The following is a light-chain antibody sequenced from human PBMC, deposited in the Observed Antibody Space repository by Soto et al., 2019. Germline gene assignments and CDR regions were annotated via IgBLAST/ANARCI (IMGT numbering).Light chain of an antibody. CDR2: GAS. J-gene: IGKJ4*01. CDR1: QSVSNNY. V-gene: IGKV3-20*01. Sequence: ETVLTQSPGTRSLSPGERATLSCRATQSVSNNYLAWYQQKPGQAPRLLIYGASSRATVIPDRFSGSGSGTDFTVTISRLEPEDFAVYYCQQYGSSPLTFGGGTKVEIK. CDR3: QQYGSSPLT.